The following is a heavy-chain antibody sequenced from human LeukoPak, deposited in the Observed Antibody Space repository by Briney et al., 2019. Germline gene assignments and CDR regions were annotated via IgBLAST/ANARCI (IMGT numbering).Heavy chain of an antibody. CDR3: ARVVSEDIVLMVYARHFDY. CDR2: INHSGST. J-gene: IGHJ4*02. D-gene: IGHD2-8*01. V-gene: IGHV4-34*01. Sequence: SETLSLTCAVYGGSFSGYYWSWIRRPPGKGLEWIGEINHSGSTNYNPSLKSRVTISVDTSKNQFSLKLSSVTAADTAVYYCARVVSEDIVLMVYARHFDYWGQGTLVTVSS. CDR1: GGSFSGYY.